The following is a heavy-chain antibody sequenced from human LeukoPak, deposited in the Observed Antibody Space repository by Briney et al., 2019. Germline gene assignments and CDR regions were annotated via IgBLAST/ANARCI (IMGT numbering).Heavy chain of an antibody. CDR1: GGSISSYY. Sequence: PSETLSLTCTVSGGSISSYYWTWIRQPPGKGLEWIGYIYFSGSASYNPSPKSRVTISVDPSKSQFSLKLTSVTAADTAVYYCARRLYSGRFDPWGQGTLVTVSS. V-gene: IGHV4-59*01. J-gene: IGHJ5*02. CDR3: ARRLYSGRFDP. D-gene: IGHD2-15*01. CDR2: IYFSGSA.